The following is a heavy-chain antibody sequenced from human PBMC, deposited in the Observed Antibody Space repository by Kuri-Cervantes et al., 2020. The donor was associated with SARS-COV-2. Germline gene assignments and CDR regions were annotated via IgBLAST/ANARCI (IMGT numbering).Heavy chain of an antibody. CDR1: GFTFSSYE. Sequence: GGSLRLSCAASGFTFSSYEMNWVRQAPGKGLEWVSYISSSGSTIYYADSVKGRFTISRDNAKNSLYLQMNSLRAEDTAVYYCANFARGSYRGVDYFDYWGQGTLVTVSS. V-gene: IGHV3-48*03. J-gene: IGHJ4*02. CDR2: ISSSGSTI. CDR3: ANFARGSYRGVDYFDY. D-gene: IGHD3-16*02.